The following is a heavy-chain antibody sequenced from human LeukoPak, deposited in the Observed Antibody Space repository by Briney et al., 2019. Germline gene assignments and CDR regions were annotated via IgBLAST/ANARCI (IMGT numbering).Heavy chain of an antibody. V-gene: IGHV4-31*03. CDR1: GGSISSGGYY. Sequence: PSQTLSLTCTVSGGSISSGGYYWSWIRQHPGKGLDWIGYMFYSGSIYYHPSLKSGVTISVDTSKNQFSLKLSAVNAADTGVYYCARPGGGSCSGGSCYLLYGMDVWGQGTTVTVSS. CDR2: MFYSGSI. CDR3: ARPGGGSCSGGSCYLLYGMDV. J-gene: IGHJ6*02. D-gene: IGHD2-15*01.